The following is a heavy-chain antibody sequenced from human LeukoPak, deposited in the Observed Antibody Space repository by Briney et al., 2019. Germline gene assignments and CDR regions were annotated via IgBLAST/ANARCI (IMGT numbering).Heavy chain of an antibody. J-gene: IGHJ4*02. CDR1: VFTFSNSA. Sequence: GGSLRLSCTASVFTFSNSAMYWVRQAPGKGLEWVAVISNGGSYKEYADSVKGRFTISRDNSKNTLCLQMDSLRAEDTAVYYCAREDHSNYEYWGQGTLVTVSS. CDR3: AREDHSNYEY. V-gene: IGHV3-30*03. CDR2: ISNGGSYK. D-gene: IGHD4-11*01.